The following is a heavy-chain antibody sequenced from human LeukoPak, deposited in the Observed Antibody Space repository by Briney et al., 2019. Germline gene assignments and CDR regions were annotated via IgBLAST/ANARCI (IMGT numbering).Heavy chain of an antibody. J-gene: IGHJ4*02. V-gene: IGHV3-21*01. CDR1: GFTFSSYS. Sequence: GGSLRLSCAASGFTFSSYSMNWVRQAPGKGLEWVSSISSSSSYIYYADSVKGRFTISRDNAKNSPYLQMNSLRAEDTAVYYCARGPSITMIVVEYDYWGQGTLVTVSS. CDR2: ISSSSSYI. D-gene: IGHD3-22*01. CDR3: ARGPSITMIVVEYDY.